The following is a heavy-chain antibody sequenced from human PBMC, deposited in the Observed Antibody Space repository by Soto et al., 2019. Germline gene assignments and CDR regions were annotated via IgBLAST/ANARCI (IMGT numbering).Heavy chain of an antibody. CDR3: ATSYCRSTNCPYYFDY. CDR1: GGSINSGGYY. D-gene: IGHD2-2*01. Sequence: VQLQESGPGLVKPSQTLSLTCTVSGGSINSGGYYWIWISQHPGKGLEWIGHIDYSGYTSYNPSLKSRLTVSVDTSKTQFSLRLTSVTAADSALYYCATSYCRSTNCPYYFDYWGQGTLVTVSS. CDR2: IDYSGYT. V-gene: IGHV4-31*03. J-gene: IGHJ4*02.